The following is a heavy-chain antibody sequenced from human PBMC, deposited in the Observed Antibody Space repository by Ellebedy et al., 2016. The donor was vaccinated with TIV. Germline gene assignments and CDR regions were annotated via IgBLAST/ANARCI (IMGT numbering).Heavy chain of an antibody. V-gene: IGHV4-59*01. J-gene: IGHJ4*02. Sequence: SETLSLTXAVYGGSFSGYYWSWIRQPPGKGLEWIGYIYYSGSTNYNPSLKSRVTISVDTSKNQFSLKLSSVTAADTAVYYCARLASSWYSNWGQGTLVTVSS. D-gene: IGHD6-13*01. CDR1: GGSFSGYY. CDR3: ARLASSWYSN. CDR2: IYYSGST.